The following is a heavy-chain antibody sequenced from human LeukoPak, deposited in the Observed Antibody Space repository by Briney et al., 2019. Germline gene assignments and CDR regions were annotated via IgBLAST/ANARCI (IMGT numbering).Heavy chain of an antibody. J-gene: IGHJ3*02. D-gene: IGHD3-10*01. V-gene: IGHV4-59*01. CDR1: GGPISGYY. CDR3: ARGAAMVRGVIPHAFEI. CDR2: VYYSGST. Sequence: SETLSLTCTVSGGPISGYYWSWIRQPPGKGLEWIGDVYYSGSTNYNPSLKSRVTISVDTSKDQFSLKLTSVTAADTAVYYCARGAAMVRGVIPHAFEIWGQGTMVIVSS.